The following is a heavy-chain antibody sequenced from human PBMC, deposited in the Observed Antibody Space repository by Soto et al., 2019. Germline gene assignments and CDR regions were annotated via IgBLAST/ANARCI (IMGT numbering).Heavy chain of an antibody. CDR1: GFTFSSYA. CDR2: ISGSGGST. CDR3: AKDETHPVLTGTTDY. D-gene: IGHD1-7*01. V-gene: IGHV3-23*01. J-gene: IGHJ4*02. Sequence: AGGSLRLSCAASGFTFSSYAMSWVRQAPGKGLEWVSAISGSGGSTYYADSVKGRFTISRDNSKNTLYLQMNSLRAEDTAVYYCAKDETHPVLTGTTDYWGQGTLVTVSS.